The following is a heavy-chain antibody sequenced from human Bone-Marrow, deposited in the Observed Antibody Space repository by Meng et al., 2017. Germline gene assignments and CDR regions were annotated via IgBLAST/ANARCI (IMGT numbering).Heavy chain of an antibody. CDR3: ARARDRDSSGYYYVDYYYGIDV. CDR1: GYTFTGYY. V-gene: IGHV1-2*02. D-gene: IGHD3-22*01. Sequence: ASVKVSCKASGYTFTGYYMHWVRQAPGQGLEWMGWINPNSGGTNYAQKFQGRVTMTRDTSISTAYMELSRLRSDDTAVYYCARARDRDSSGYYYVDYYYGIDVWGQGTTVTVSS. J-gene: IGHJ6*02. CDR2: INPNSGGT.